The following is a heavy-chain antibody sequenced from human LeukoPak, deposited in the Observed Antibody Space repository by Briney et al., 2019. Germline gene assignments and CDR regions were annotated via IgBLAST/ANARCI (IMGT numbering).Heavy chain of an antibody. Sequence: SETLSLTCAVYGGSFSGYYWSWIRQPPGKGLEWIGEINHSGSTNYNPSLKSRVTISVDTSKNQFSLKLSSVTAADTAVYYCARLLAAGTLYYYYYMDVWGKGTTVTVSS. J-gene: IGHJ6*03. D-gene: IGHD6-13*01. CDR3: ARLLAAGTLYYYYYMDV. CDR1: GGSFSGYY. V-gene: IGHV4-34*01. CDR2: INHSGST.